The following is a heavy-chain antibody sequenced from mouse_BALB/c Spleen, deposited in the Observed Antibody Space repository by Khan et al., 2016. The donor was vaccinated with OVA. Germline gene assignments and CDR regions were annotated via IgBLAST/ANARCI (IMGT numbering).Heavy chain of an antibody. CDR3: ARRGYDYGRGALFAY. CDR1: GFSLANYS. V-gene: IGHV2-2*02. J-gene: IGHJ3*01. D-gene: IGHD2-4*01. Sequence: QVQLKESGPGLVQPSQSPSITCTVSGFSLANYSVHWVRQSPGKGLEWLGVIWSAGSTDYNAAFISRLTISKDNSRSQVFFKVNSLQTNDTAIYYCARRGYDYGRGALFAYWGQGTLVTVSA. CDR2: IWSAGST.